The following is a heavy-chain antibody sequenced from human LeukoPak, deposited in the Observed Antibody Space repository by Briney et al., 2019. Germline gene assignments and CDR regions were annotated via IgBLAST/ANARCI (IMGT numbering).Heavy chain of an antibody. Sequence: PGGSLRLSCAASGFTFSSYAMSWVRQAPGKGLEWVSAISGSGGSTYYADSVKGRFTISRDNSKNTLYLQMNSLRAEGTAVYYCAKVYSGSYTTYYFDYWGQGTLVTVSS. D-gene: IGHD1-26*01. CDR1: GFTFSSYA. CDR2: ISGSGGST. CDR3: AKVYSGSYTTYYFDY. V-gene: IGHV3-23*01. J-gene: IGHJ4*02.